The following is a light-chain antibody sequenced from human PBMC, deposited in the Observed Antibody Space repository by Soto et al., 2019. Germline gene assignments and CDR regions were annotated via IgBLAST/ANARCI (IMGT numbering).Light chain of an antibody. V-gene: IGKV2-28*01. CDR1: QTLLHSNGYNY. J-gene: IGKJ2*02. CDR3: RQALPTPRT. CDR2: LGS. Sequence: DIVMTQSPLSLPVTPGEPASISCWSSQTLLHSNGYNYLDWYLQKPGQSPRLLIYLGSNRASGVHDRFSGRGSGTDFTLKISRVEAEDVGVYYCRQALPTPRTFGQGTKLEIK.